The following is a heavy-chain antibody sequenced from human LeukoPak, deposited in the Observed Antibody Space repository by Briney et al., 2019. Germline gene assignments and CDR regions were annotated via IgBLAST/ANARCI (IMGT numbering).Heavy chain of an antibody. V-gene: IGHV4-34*01. D-gene: IGHD3-22*01. CDR2: INHSGST. Sequence: PSETLSLTCAVYGGSFSGYYWSWIRQPPGKGLEWIGEINHSGSTNYNPSLKSRVTISVDTSKNQFSLKLSSVTAADTAVYYCARSPDSSGYYLDYWGQGTLVTVSS. J-gene: IGHJ4*02. CDR1: GGSFSGYY. CDR3: ARSPDSSGYYLDY.